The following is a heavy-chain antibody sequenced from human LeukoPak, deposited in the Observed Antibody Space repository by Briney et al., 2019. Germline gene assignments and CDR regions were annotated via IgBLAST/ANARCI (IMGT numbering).Heavy chain of an antibody. CDR1: GYTFTCYY. CDR3: ARGPELLRYFDWLLWTLDY. J-gene: IGHJ4*02. Sequence: ASVKVSCKASGYTFTCYYMHWVRQAPGQGLGWMGWINPNSGGTNYAQKFQGWVTMTRDTSISTAYMELSRLRSDDTAVYYCARGPELLRYFDWLLWTLDYWGQGTLVTVSS. D-gene: IGHD3-9*01. CDR2: INPNSGGT. V-gene: IGHV1-2*04.